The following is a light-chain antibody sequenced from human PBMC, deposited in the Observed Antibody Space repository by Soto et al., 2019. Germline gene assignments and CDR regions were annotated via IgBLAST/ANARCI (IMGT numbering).Light chain of an antibody. CDR2: YVR. J-gene: IGLJ2*01. CDR3: ASKTTSPTVL. Sequence: QSALTQPSSMSGSPGQSITISCTGTSSDVGPYDHVSWHQQRPGRAHKGLIYYVRTRPSEVANRFSGCNSGSSASLTSSGLPVAVEASYYCASKTTSPTVLFGVGTKLTVL. CDR1: SSDVGPYDH. V-gene: IGLV2-14*03.